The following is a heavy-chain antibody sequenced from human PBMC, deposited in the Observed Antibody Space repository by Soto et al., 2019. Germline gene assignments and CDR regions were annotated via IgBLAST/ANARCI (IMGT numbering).Heavy chain of an antibody. D-gene: IGHD3-22*01. CDR1: GFNFITYS. V-gene: IGHV3-21*01. J-gene: IGHJ4*02. CDR2: ISSSAVYI. Sequence: EVQLVESGGGPVRPGGSLKLSCAASGFNFITYSLSWVRQAPGKGLEWVASISSSAVYIDYADSVKGRFTISRDNANTSLYLQMNSLRAEDTATYHCVRDGLDYYDTERLYFDNWGQGTLVTVSS. CDR3: VRDGLDYYDTERLYFDN.